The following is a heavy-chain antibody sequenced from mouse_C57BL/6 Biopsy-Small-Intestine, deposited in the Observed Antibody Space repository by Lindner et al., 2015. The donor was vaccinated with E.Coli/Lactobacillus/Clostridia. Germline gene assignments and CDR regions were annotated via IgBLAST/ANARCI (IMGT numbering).Heavy chain of an antibody. CDR2: INPGSGSI. CDR1: GYTFSNYL. Sequence: VQLQESGAELVRPETSVKVSCKASGYTFSNYLIEWVKQRPGQGLEWIGVINPGSGSINYNEKFKGKATLTADKSSSTAYMQPSSLTSEDSAVYFCARGLTFDYWGQGTTLTVSS. CDR3: ARGLTFDY. J-gene: IGHJ2*01. V-gene: IGHV1-54*01.